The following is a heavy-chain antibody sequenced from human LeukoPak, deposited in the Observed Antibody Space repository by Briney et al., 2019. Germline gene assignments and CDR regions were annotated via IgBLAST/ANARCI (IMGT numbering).Heavy chain of an antibody. Sequence: GGSLRLSCAASGFTFDDYAMHWVRQAPGKGLEWVSGISWNSGSIGYADSVKGRFTISRDNAKNSLYLQMNSLRAEDTALYYXXXXXXXXRYDFWSGYYLDGMDVWGQGTTVTVSS. CDR2: ISWNSGSI. J-gene: IGHJ6*02. CDR1: GFTFDDYA. V-gene: IGHV3-9*01. D-gene: IGHD3-3*01. CDR3: XXXXXXXRYDFWSGYYLDGMDV.